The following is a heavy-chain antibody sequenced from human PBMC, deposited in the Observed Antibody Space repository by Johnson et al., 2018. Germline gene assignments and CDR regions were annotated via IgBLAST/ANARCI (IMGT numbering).Heavy chain of an antibody. CDR3: AKGAKLAMGWRAFYYYMDV. CDR1: GFIFRNYG. D-gene: IGHD5-18*01. CDR2: IWYDGSIE. Sequence: QVQLVQSGGGAVQPGRSXRLSCGASGFIFRNYGMHWVRQAPGKGLEWVAIIWYDGSIENYADSVKGRFTIPRDNSKNTLYLQMNSLRAEDTAVYYCAKGAKLAMGWRAFYYYMDVWGKGTTVTVSS. J-gene: IGHJ6*03. V-gene: IGHV3-33*06.